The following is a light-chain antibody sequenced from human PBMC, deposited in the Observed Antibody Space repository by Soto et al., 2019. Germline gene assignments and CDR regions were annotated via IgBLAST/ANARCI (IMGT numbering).Light chain of an antibody. Sequence: QSALTQPAAVSGSPGQSITISCTGTSSDVGGYDFVSWYQQHPGKVPKLMLFEVSNRPSGVSNRFSGSKSGNTASLTISGLQAEDEADYYCSSYTSRSTLVFGTGTQLTVL. J-gene: IGLJ1*01. CDR2: EVS. V-gene: IGLV2-14*01. CDR1: SSDVGGYDF. CDR3: SSYTSRSTLV.